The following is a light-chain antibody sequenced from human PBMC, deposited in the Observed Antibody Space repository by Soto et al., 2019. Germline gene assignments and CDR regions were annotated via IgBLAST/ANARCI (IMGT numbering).Light chain of an antibody. Sequence: QSALTQPPSASGSPGQSVTISCTGTSSDVGDYNYVSWYQQHPDKAPKLMIYEVSKRPSGVPDRFSGSKSGNTASLTVSGLQAEDEADYYCSSDAGSNNLVFGGGTKLTVL. CDR3: SSDAGSNNLV. V-gene: IGLV2-8*01. CDR1: SSDVGDYNY. CDR2: EVS. J-gene: IGLJ2*01.